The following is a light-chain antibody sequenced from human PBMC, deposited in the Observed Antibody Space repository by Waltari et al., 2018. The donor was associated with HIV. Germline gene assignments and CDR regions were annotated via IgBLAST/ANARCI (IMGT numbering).Light chain of an antibody. CDR1: NSNVANNF. J-gene: IGLJ1*01. CDR2: DNE. CDR3: GTWDGSLSLYV. Sequence: QSVLTQPPSVSAAPGQKVTISCSGDNSNVANNFVSWYQQLPGRAPRLLIYDNEKRPSRIPDRFSAFKAGMSATLVITGLQIVDEADYYCGTWDGSLSLYVFGTGTTVAVL. V-gene: IGLV1-51*01.